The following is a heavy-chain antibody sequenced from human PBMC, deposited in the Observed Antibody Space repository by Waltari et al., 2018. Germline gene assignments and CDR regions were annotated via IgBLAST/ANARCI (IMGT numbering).Heavy chain of an antibody. CDR3: ARLGYNNENYYIGFDY. J-gene: IGHJ4*02. CDR1: GGSISNKYYS. CDR2: IFYSGNA. D-gene: IGHD2-15*01. Sequence: QLQLQESGPGLLKPSETLSLTCGVSGGSISNKYYSWAWIRQPPGQGLEWIGNIFYSGNAKYSPSLKSRVTISVDTSKNKFSLKLSSVTAADTAVYYCARLGYNNENYYIGFDYWGQGTLVTVSS. V-gene: IGHV4-39*01.